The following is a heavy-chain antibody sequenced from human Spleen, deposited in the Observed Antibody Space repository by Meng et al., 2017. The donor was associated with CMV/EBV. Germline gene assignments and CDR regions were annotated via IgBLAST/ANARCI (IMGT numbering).Heavy chain of an antibody. CDR1: GFTFSSYA. CDR2: ISYDGSNK. J-gene: IGHJ4*02. D-gene: IGHD2-2*02. CDR3: ARDPGYCTSTSCYSGYDLDY. Sequence: GGSLRLSCAASGFTFSSYAMHWVRQAPGKGLEWVAVISYDGSNKYYADSVKGRFTISRDNSKNTLYLQMNSQRTEDTAVYYCARDPGYCTSTSCYSGYDLDYWGRGTLVTVSS. V-gene: IGHV3-30-3*01.